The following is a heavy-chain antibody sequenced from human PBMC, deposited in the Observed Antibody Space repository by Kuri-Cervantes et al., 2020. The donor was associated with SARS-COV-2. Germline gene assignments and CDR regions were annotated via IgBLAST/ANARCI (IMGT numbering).Heavy chain of an antibody. D-gene: IGHD4/OR15-4a*01. CDR3: ARVLPSDYTYYYYYMDV. J-gene: IGHJ6*03. V-gene: IGHV4-4*07. CDR1: GGSISSYY. CDR2: IYTSGST. Sequence: SETLSLTCTVSGGSISSYYWSWIRQPVWKGLECIGRIYTSGSTNYNPSLKSRVTMSVDTSKNQFSLKLRSVTAADTAVYYCARVLPSDYTYYYYYMDVWGKGTSVTVSS.